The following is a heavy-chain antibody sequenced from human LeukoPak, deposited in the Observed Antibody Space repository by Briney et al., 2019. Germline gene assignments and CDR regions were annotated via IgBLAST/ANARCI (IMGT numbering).Heavy chain of an antibody. CDR1: GGSFSSYY. V-gene: IGHV4-34*01. Sequence: SETLSLTCAVYGGSFSSYYWSWIRQPPGKGLEWIGEINHSGSTNYNPSLKSRVTISVDTSKNQFSLKLSSVTAADTAVYYCARGRGDYVLSLVNYYYMDVWGKGTTVTVSS. CDR2: INHSGST. J-gene: IGHJ6*03. CDR3: ARGRGDYVLSLVNYYYMDV. D-gene: IGHD4-17*01.